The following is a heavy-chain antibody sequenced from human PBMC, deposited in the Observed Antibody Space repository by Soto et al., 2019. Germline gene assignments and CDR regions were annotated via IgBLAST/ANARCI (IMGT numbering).Heavy chain of an antibody. CDR3: ARGPGNYFDY. V-gene: IGHV3-64*01. CDR2: ISSNGGST. J-gene: IGHJ4*02. Sequence: EVQLVESGGGLVQPGGSLRLSCAASGFTFSSYAMHWVRQAPGKGLEYVSAISSNGGSTYYANSVKGRFTISRDNSKNTLYLPMGSLRAEDMAVYYRARGPGNYFDYWGQGTLVTVSS. CDR1: GFTFSSYA.